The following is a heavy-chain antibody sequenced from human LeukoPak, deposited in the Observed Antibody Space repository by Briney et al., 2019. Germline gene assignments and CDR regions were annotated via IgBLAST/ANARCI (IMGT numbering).Heavy chain of an antibody. Sequence: SGPTLVKPTQTLTLTCTFSGFSLSTSGVGVGWIRQPPGKALEWLPLIYWDDDKRYSPSLKSRLTITKDTSKNQVVLTMTNMDPVDTATYYCASAYGSGYFDYWGQGTLVTVSS. J-gene: IGHJ4*02. CDR3: ASAYGSGYFDY. V-gene: IGHV2-5*02. D-gene: IGHD3-10*01. CDR2: IYWDDDK. CDR1: GFSLSTSGVG.